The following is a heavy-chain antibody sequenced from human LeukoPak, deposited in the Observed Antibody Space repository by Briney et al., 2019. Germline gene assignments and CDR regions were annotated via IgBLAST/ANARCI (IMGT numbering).Heavy chain of an antibody. CDR2: IIPIFGTA. CDR1: GGTFSSYA. D-gene: IGHD3-10*01. CDR3: AVYYGSGLRAFDY. J-gene: IGHJ4*02. V-gene: IGHV1-69*05. Sequence: SVKVSCKASGGTFSSYAISWVRQAPGQGLEWMGGIIPIFGTANYAQKFQGRVTITTDESTSTAYMELSSLRSEDTAVYYCAVYYGSGLRAFDYWGQGTLVTVSS.